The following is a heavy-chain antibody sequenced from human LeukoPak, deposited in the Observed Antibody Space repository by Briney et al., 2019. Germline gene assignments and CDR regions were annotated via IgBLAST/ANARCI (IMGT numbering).Heavy chain of an antibody. CDR1: GFTFDDYT. CDR3: TKDKGIATAGIFDF. D-gene: IGHD6-13*01. Sequence: GGSLRLSCAASGFTFDDYTMQWVRQSPGKGLEWVSLISWDGGDIYYADSVKGRFTISRDNSKNSLYLQMNSLRTEDTALYYCTKDKGIATAGIFDFWGQGTLVTVSS. J-gene: IGHJ4*02. CDR2: ISWDGGDI. V-gene: IGHV3-43*01.